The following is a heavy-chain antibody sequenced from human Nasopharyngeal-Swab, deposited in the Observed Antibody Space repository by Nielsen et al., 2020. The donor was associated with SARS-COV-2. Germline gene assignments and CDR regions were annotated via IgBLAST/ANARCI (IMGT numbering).Heavy chain of an antibody. CDR2: INSDGSRT. CDR3: ARDFDKTGD. V-gene: IGHV3-74*01. D-gene: IGHD7-27*01. J-gene: IGHJ4*01. Sequence: GESLKISCAVSGFTFSNSWVHWVRQAPGKGLVWVSRINSDGSRTGYADSVKGRFTISIDNAKNTLYLQMNSLSADDTAVYYCARDFDKTGDWGQGTLVTVSS. CDR1: GFTFSNSW.